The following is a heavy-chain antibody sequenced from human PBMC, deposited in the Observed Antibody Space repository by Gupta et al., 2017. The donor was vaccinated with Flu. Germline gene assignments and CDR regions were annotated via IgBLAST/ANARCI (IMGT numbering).Heavy chain of an antibody. J-gene: IGHJ4*02. Sequence: QVQLQQWGAGLLKPSETLSLTCAVYGGSFSGYYWSWIRQPPGKGLEWIGEINHSGSTNYNPSLKSRVTISVDTSKNQFSLKLSSVTAADTAVYYCATYYGDYEAPLDYWGQGTLVTVSS. CDR2: INHSGST. D-gene: IGHD4-17*01. CDR3: ATYYGDYEAPLDY. V-gene: IGHV4-34*01. CDR1: GGSFSGYY.